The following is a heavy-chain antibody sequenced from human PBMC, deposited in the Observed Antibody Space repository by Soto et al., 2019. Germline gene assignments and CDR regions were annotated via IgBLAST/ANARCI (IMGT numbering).Heavy chain of an antibody. D-gene: IGHD6-6*01. V-gene: IGHV1-69*13. J-gene: IGHJ6*02. CDR2: IIPIFGTA. CDR3: ARVPLVRLGLYGMDV. Sequence: GASVKVSCKASGGTFSSYAISWVRQAPGQGLEWMGGIIPIFGTANYAQKFQGRVTITADESTSTAYMELSSLRSEDTAVYYCARVPLVRLGLYGMDVWGQGTTVTVSS. CDR1: GGTFSSYA.